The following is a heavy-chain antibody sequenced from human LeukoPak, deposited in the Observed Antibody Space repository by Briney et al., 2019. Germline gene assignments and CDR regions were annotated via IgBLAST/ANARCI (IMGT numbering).Heavy chain of an antibody. CDR3: ARSKAHYDSSGYPAPFDY. CDR2: IYYSGST. CDR1: GGSISSSSYY. Sequence: SETLSLTCTVSGGSISSSSYYWGWIRQRPGKGLEWIGSIYYSGSTYYNPSLKSRVTISVDTSKNQFSLKLSSVTAADTAVYYCARSKAHYDSSGYPAPFDYWGQGTLVTVSS. J-gene: IGHJ4*02. V-gene: IGHV4-39*01. D-gene: IGHD3-22*01.